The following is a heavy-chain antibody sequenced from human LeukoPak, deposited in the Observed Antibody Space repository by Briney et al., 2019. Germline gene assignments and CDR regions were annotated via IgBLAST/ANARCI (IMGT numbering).Heavy chain of an antibody. D-gene: IGHD5-24*01. Sequence: GGSLRLSCAASGFTFSSFDMHWVRQAPGKGLDWVAVMWYDGSDKYYADSVKGRFTISRDNAKNSLYLQMNSLRAEDTAIYYCTRVGYIDEGIDYWGQGTLVTVSS. CDR2: MWYDGSDK. J-gene: IGHJ4*02. CDR3: TRVGYIDEGIDY. CDR1: GFTFSSFD. V-gene: IGHV3-33*03.